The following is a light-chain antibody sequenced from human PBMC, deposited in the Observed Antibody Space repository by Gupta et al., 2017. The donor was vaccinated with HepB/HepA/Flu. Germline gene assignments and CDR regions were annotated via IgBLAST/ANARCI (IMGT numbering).Light chain of an antibody. CDR3: SSWDDSRNGII. CDR1: SSNIGSNP. CDR2: INN. Sequence: GTLSCSGSSSNIGSNPVNWYQQLPGTAPKLLIYINNPRPSGVPARFSGSKSGTSASLAISGLPSEDEADYYCSSWDDSRNGIIFGGGTKVTVL. J-gene: IGLJ2*01. V-gene: IGLV1-44*01.